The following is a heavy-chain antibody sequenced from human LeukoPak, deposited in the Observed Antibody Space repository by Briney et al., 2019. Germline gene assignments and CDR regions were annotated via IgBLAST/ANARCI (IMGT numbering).Heavy chain of an antibody. V-gene: IGHV5-51*01. D-gene: IGHD7-27*01. J-gene: IGHJ3*02. CDR3: ARPQDFGLTGMNAFDI. Sequence: GESLKISCKGSGYSFNTYWIGWVRQMPGKGLEWMGIIYPGDSDTKYSPSFQSQVTISADKSISTAYLQWSSLQASDTAVYYCARPQDFGLTGMNAFDIWGQGTMVTVSS. CDR1: GYSFNTYW. CDR2: IYPGDSDT.